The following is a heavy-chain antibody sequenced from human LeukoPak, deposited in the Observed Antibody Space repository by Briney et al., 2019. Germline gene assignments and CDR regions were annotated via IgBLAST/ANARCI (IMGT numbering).Heavy chain of an antibody. CDR1: GFTFSNYW. CDR2: IKEDGSEK. Sequence: GGSLRLSCVASGFTFSNYWMTWVRQAPGKGLEWVANIKEDGSEKNYADSVKGRFTISRDNAKNSLYLQMNSLRGEDTAVYYCARARYSDFWGQGTLVTVSS. J-gene: IGHJ4*02. CDR3: ARARYSDF. V-gene: IGHV3-7*01.